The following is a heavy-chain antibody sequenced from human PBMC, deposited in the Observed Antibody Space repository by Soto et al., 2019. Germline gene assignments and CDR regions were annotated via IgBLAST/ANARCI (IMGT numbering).Heavy chain of an antibody. V-gene: IGHV4-59*01. J-gene: IGHJ3*02. D-gene: IGHD4-17*01. CDR2: IYYSGST. CDR3: ARDYGNAFDI. Sequence: QVQLQESGPGLVKPSETLSLTCTVSGGSISSYYWSWIRQPPGKGLEWIGYIYYSGSTNYNPSLKGRVTLSVDTSKNQFSPKLSSVTAADTAVYYCARDYGNAFDIWGQGTMVTVSS. CDR1: GGSISSYY.